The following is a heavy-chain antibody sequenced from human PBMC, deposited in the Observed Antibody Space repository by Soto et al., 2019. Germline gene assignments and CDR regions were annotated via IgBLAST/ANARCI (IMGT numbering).Heavy chain of an antibody. CDR3: ARYPVGYYGSGSYLVN. CDR2: ISYDGSNK. V-gene: IGHV3-30-3*01. D-gene: IGHD3-10*01. Sequence: QVQLVESGGGVVQPGRSLRLSCAASGFTFSSYAMHWVRQSPGKGLEWVAVISYDGSNKYYTDSVKGRFTISRDNSKNTLYLQMDSLRAEDTAVYYCARYPVGYYGSGSYLVNWGQGTLVTVSS. CDR1: GFTFSSYA. J-gene: IGHJ4*01.